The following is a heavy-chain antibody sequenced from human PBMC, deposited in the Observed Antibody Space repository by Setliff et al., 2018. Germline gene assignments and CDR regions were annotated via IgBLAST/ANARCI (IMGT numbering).Heavy chain of an antibody. CDR2: IYYSGTT. D-gene: IGHD3-3*01. CDR1: GGSITSRSYY. Sequence: PSEILSLTCSVSGGSITSRSYYWGWIRQSPGKGLEWPGTIYYSGTTYYNSSLRSRVSISTDTSKNEFSLRLSSVTAADTAVYYCVKPTWAGEVSSPFAFWFESWGQGTLVTVSS. J-gene: IGHJ5*01. V-gene: IGHV4-39*01. CDR3: VKPTWAGEVSSPFAFWFES.